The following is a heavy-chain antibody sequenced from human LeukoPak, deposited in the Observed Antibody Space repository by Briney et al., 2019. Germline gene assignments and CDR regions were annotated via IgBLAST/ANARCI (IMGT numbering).Heavy chain of an antibody. CDR3: ARKRLLTYYYYYGMDV. CDR1: GGSISSYY. V-gene: IGHV4-59*12. Sequence: PSETLSLTCTVSGGSISSYYWSWIRQPPGKGLEWIGYIYYSGSTNYNPSLKSRVTISVDTSKNQFSLKLSSVTAADTAVYYCARKRLLTYYYYYGMDVWGQGTTVTVSS. CDR2: IYYSGST. J-gene: IGHJ6*02. D-gene: IGHD6-25*01.